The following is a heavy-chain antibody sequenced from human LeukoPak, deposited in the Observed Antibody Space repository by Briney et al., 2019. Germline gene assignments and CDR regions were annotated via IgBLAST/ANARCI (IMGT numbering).Heavy chain of an antibody. CDR3: ARGGVVTTASDFDY. J-gene: IGHJ4*02. CDR1: GFTFSSYA. D-gene: IGHD2-21*02. Sequence: PGGSLRLSCAASGFTFSSYAMSWVRQAPGKGLEWVSAISGSGGSTYYADSVKGRFTISRDNSKNTLYLQMNSLRAEDTAVYYCARGGVVTTASDFDYWGQGTLVTVSS. V-gene: IGHV3-23*01. CDR2: ISGSGGST.